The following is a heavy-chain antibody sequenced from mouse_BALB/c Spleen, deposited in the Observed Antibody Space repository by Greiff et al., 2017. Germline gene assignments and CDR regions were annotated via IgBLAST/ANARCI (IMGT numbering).Heavy chain of an antibody. Sequence: EVKLMESGGGLVKPGGSLKLSCAASGFTFSSYTMSWVRQTPEKRLEWVATISSGGSYTYYPDSVKGRFTISRDNAKNTLYLQMSSLKSEDTAMYYCTREGATMITQYYFDYWGQGTTLTVSS. J-gene: IGHJ2*01. CDR1: GFTFSSYT. CDR3: TREGATMITQYYFDY. CDR2: ISSGGSYT. D-gene: IGHD2-4*01. V-gene: IGHV5-6-4*01.